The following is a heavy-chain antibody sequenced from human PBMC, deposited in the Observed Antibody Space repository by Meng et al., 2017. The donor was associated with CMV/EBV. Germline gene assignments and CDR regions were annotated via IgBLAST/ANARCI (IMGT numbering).Heavy chain of an antibody. CDR3: ARGFFRRYCSSTSSSRTDGMDV. V-gene: IGHV4-4*02. CDR1: GGSISSSNW. D-gene: IGHD2-2*01. J-gene: IGHJ6*02. CDR2: IYHSGST. Sequence: SETLSLTCAVSGGSISSSNWWSWVRQPPGKGLEWIGEIYHSGSTNYNPSLKSRVTISVDTSKNQFSLKLSSVTAADTAVYYCARGFFRRYCSSTSSSRTDGMDVWGQGTTVTVSS.